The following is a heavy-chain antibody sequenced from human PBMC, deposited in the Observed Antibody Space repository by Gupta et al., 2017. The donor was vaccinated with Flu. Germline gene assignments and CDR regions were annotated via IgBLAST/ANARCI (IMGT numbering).Heavy chain of an antibody. D-gene: IGHD1-26*01. CDR1: GFTFNSYG. CDR3: ANSFGLVGATSGYYGMDA. CDR2: ISYDGSKK. V-gene: IGHV3-30*18. J-gene: IGHJ6*02. Sequence: QVPLVESGGGVVQPGRSLRLSCAASGFTFNSYGMHWVRQAPGKGLEWVAVISYDGSKKYYGDSVKGRFTISRDNSKNTLYLQMNSLRAEDTAVYYCANSFGLVGATSGYYGMDAWGQGTTVTVSS.